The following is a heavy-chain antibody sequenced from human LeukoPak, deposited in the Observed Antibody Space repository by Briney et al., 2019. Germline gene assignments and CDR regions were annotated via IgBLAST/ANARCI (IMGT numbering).Heavy chain of an antibody. J-gene: IGHJ4*02. CDR2: INQDGSAK. Sequence: GGSLRPSCAASGFTFSSYWMSWVRQAPGKGLEWVANINQDGSAKYYVDSVKGRFTISRDNAKNSLYLQMNSLRAEDTAVYYCARYGYSYGLDYWGQGTLVTVSS. CDR3: ARYGYSYGLDY. V-gene: IGHV3-7*01. D-gene: IGHD5-18*01. CDR1: GFTFSSYW.